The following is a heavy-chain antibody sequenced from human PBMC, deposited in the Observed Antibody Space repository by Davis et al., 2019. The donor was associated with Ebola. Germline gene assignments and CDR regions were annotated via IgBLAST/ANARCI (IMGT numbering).Heavy chain of an antibody. J-gene: IGHJ3*02. CDR1: GYTFTNYD. CDR2: LIPNSGDT. D-gene: IGHD5-12*01. V-gene: IGHV1-8*01. Sequence: AASVKVSCKASGYTFTNYDINWVRQAAGQGLEWMGRLIPNSGDTVYAQKFQGRVTVTRDTSTTTVYMDLSSLRSEDTALYYCTTPGGQDSGYDVFDIWGQGTMVTVSS. CDR3: TTPGGQDSGYDVFDI.